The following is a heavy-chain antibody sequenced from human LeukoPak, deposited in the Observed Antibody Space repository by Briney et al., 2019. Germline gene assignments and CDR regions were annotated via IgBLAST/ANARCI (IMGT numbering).Heavy chain of an antibody. D-gene: IGHD2-2*01. CDR2: ISAYNGNT. CDR1: GYTFTSYG. Sequence: ASVKVSCKASGYTFTSYGISWVRQAPGQGLEWMGWISAYNGNTNYAQKLQGRVTMTTDTSTSTAYMELRSLRSDDTAVYYCARVIGLGYCSSTSCYPADYYFDYWGQGTLVTVSS. J-gene: IGHJ4*02. V-gene: IGHV1-18*01. CDR3: ARVIGLGYCSSTSCYPADYYFDY.